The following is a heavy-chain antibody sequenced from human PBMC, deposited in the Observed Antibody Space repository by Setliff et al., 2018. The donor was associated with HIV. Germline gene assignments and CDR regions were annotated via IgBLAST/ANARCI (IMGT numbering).Heavy chain of an antibody. CDR1: GGSVSSDKFY. CDR3: ARGMASANYVYDY. CDR2: FYTSGNI. V-gene: IGHV4-61*09. D-gene: IGHD3-16*01. J-gene: IGHJ4*02. Sequence: SETLSLTCSVSGGSVSSDKFYWTWIRQPAGKGLEWIGHFYTSGNIHYSPSLKSRVTISMDTSKNQLFLNLTSVTAADTAVYYCARGMASANYVYDYWGQGTLVTVSS.